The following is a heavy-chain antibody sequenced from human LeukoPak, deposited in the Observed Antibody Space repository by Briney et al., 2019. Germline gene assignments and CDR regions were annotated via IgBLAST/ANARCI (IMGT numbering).Heavy chain of an antibody. CDR1: GGSISSYY. V-gene: IGHV4-59*08. D-gene: IGHD6-19*01. J-gene: IGHJ5*02. Sequence: PSETLSLTCTVSGGSISSYYWSWIRQPPGKGLEWIGYIYYSGSTNYNPSLKSRVTISVDTSKNQFSLKLSSVTAADTAVYYCARSAGTIGQWLVFGRNWFDPWGQGTLVTVSS. CDR3: ARSAGTIGQWLVFGRNWFDP. CDR2: IYYSGST.